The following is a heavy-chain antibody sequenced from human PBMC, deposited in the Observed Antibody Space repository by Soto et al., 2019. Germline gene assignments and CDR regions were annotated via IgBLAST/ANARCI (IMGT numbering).Heavy chain of an antibody. CDR2: ISSSSSYI. V-gene: IGHV3-21*01. D-gene: IGHD3-22*01. J-gene: IGHJ4*02. CDR1: GLCLSSYS. Sequence: GSLRLSWETSGLCLSSYSMNWVRQAPGKGLEWVSSISSSSSYISYADSVKGRFTISRDNPKNSLYLRMNSLRAEDTAVYYCERQPNYDDSSGPFDYWGQGTLVTVSS. CDR3: ERQPNYDDSSGPFDY.